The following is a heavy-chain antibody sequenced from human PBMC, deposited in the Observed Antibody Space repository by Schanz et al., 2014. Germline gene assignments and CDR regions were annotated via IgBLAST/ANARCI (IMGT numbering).Heavy chain of an antibody. D-gene: IGHD4-17*01. V-gene: IGHV3-23*04. CDR3: ARKMKLGVYGGKGHDSLDI. J-gene: IGHJ3*02. CDR2: ISSGGGST. CDR1: GFTFGDYA. Sequence: EVQLVESGGGLVQPGGSLRLSCAASGFTFGDYAMSWVRQAPGKGLEWVSSISSGGGSTYYADSVKGRFTISRDNFKGALYLQMSSLRAEDTAVYYCARKMKLGVYGGKGHDSLDIWGQGTMVTVSS.